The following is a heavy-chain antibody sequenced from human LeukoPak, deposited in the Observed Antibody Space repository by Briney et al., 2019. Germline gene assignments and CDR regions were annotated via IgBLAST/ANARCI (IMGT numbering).Heavy chain of an antibody. Sequence: SETLSLTCTVSGGSISSYYWGWIRQPPGKVLEWIGYISYSGSTNYNPSLKSRVTISVDMSKSQFSLNLNSVTAADTAVYYCARRIVVAGGDWFDPWGQGTLVTVSS. V-gene: IGHV4-59*08. CDR1: GGSISSYY. CDR3: ARRIVVAGGDWFDP. CDR2: ISYSGST. D-gene: IGHD6-19*01. J-gene: IGHJ5*02.